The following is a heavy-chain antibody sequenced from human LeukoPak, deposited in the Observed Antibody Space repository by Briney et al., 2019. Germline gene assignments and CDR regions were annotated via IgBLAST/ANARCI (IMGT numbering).Heavy chain of an antibody. CDR3: ARARIPYYYYDSSGYYDY. CDR1: GGSISSCSYY. D-gene: IGHD3-22*01. CDR2: IYTSGST. V-gene: IGHV4-61*02. J-gene: IGHJ4*02. Sequence: SETLSLTCTVSGGSISSCSYYWSWIRQPAGKGLEWIGRIYTSGSTNYNPSLKSRVTISVDTSKNQFSLKLSSVTAADTAVYYCARARIPYYYYDSSGYYDYWGQGTLVTVSS.